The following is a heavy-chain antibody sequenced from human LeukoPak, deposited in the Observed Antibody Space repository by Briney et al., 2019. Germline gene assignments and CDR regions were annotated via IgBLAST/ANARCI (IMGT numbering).Heavy chain of an antibody. V-gene: IGHV1-3*01. CDR1: GYTFTSYA. J-gene: IGHJ4*02. Sequence: ASVKVSCKASGYTFTSYAMHWVRQAPGQRLEWMGWINAGNGNTKYSQKFEGRVTITRDTSASTAYMELSSLRSEDTAVYYCARDHVGELWFGELLSRPTYYFDYWAREPWSPSPQ. CDR3: ARDHVGELWFGELLSRPTYYFDY. CDR2: INAGNGNT. D-gene: IGHD3-10*01.